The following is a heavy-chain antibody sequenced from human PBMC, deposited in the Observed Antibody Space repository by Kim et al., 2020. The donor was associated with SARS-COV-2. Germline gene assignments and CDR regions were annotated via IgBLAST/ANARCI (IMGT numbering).Heavy chain of an antibody. CDR3: EGAVAGVIDY. V-gene: IGHV4-39*01. CDR2: T. J-gene: IGHJ4*02. D-gene: IGHD6-19*01. Sequence: TSYNPARKTRVTISVDTSTNRVSLKLSSVTAADTAVYYCEGAVAGVIDYWGQGTLVTVSS.